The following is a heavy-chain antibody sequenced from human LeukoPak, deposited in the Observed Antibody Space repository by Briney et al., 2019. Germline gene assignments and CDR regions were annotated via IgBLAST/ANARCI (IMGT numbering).Heavy chain of an antibody. Sequence: GGSLRLSCAASGFTFSSYSMNWVRQAPGKGLECFSSISSSSSYIYYADSVKGRFTISRDNAKKSLYLQMNSLRAEDTAVYYCARDGHYYDSSGYLDYWGQGTLVTVSS. CDR3: ARDGHYYDSSGYLDY. J-gene: IGHJ4*02. V-gene: IGHV3-21*01. D-gene: IGHD3-22*01. CDR2: ISSSSSYI. CDR1: GFTFSSYS.